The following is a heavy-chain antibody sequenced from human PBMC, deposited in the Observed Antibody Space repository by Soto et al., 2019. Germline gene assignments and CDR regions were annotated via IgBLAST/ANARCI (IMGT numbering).Heavy chain of an antibody. Sequence: QVQLVQSGAEVKKPGASVKVSCKASGYTFTSYAMHWVRQAPGQRLEWMGWINAGNGNTKYSQKFQGRVTITRDTSASTAYMELSSLRSEDTAVYYCARHCSGGSCYSFDYWGQGTLVTVSS. J-gene: IGHJ4*02. CDR3: ARHCSGGSCYSFDY. CDR2: INAGNGNT. CDR1: GYTFTSYA. V-gene: IGHV1-3*01. D-gene: IGHD2-15*01.